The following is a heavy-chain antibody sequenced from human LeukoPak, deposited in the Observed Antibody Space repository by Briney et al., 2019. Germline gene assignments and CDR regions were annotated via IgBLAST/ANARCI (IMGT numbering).Heavy chain of an antibody. CDR3: ARDGGSYIYYFDY. J-gene: IGHJ4*02. V-gene: IGHV3-48*03. Sequence: GRSPRPSSAPSGVTFTRYETNGVRPAPGKGLGRGSYIRSSVSTIYYTHSVKGRFTISRDNAKNSLYLQMNSLRAEDTAVYYCARDGGSYIYYFDYWGQGTLVTVSS. D-gene: IGHD1-26*01. CDR1: GVTFTRYE. CDR2: IRSSVSTI.